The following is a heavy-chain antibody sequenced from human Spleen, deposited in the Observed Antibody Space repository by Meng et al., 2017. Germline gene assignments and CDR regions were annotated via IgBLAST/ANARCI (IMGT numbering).Heavy chain of an antibody. D-gene: IGHD1-26*01. J-gene: IGHJ6*02. CDR1: GFTFSNYG. CDR3: ARDPSRGSYGIYYYYYGMDV. Sequence: GESLKISCAASGFTFSNYGMSWVRQAPGKGLEWVSTISGSGGSTYYADSVKGRFTISRDNSKNTLYLQMNSLRAEDTAVYYCARDPSRGSYGIYYYYYGMDVWGQGTTVTVSS. V-gene: IGHV3-23*01. CDR2: ISGSGGST.